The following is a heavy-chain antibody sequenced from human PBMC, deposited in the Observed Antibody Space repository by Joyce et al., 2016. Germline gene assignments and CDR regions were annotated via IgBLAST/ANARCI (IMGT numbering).Heavy chain of an antibody. J-gene: IGHJ4*02. Sequence: EVQLLESGGGLVPPGGSRRLSCTASGFTSSTYVMSWVRQAPGKGLGWVSSIRAKSDTTHYADSVKGRFTVSRDTSKNTLYLQMNSLRAEDTAIYFCAKALPSNNSCWCPFFDYWGQGIMVTVSS. CDR1: GFTSSTYV. CDR2: IRAKSDTT. V-gene: IGHV3-23*01. D-gene: IGHD6-19*01. CDR3: AKALPSNNSCWCPFFDY.